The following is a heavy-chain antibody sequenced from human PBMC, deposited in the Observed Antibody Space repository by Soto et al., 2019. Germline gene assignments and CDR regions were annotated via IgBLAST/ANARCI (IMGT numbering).Heavy chain of an antibody. CDR1: GDSVSSNRAA. V-gene: IGHV6-1*01. J-gene: IGHJ6*02. CDR2: TYYRSKWYN. D-gene: IGHD3-10*01. Sequence: SQTLSLTCAISGDSVSSNRAAWNWIRQSPSRGLEWLGRTYYRSKWYNDYAVSVKSRITINPDTSKNQFSLQLNSVTPEDTAVYYCARDLVRGVITDYYGMDVWGQGTTVTASS. CDR3: ARDLVRGVITDYYGMDV.